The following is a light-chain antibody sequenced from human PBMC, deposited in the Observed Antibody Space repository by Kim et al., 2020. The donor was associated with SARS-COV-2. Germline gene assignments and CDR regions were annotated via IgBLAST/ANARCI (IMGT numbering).Light chain of an antibody. J-gene: IGKJ2*01. CDR1: QSVLYSSTNKNY. V-gene: IGKV4-1*01. CDR2: WAS. Sequence: DIVMTQSPDSLAVSLGERATINCKSSQSVLYSSTNKNYLAWYQQKSGQPPKLVIYWASTRESGVPDRFSGSGSGTDFTLTISSLQAEDVAVYYCQQYYSTPYTFGQGTKLEI. CDR3: QQYYSTPYT.